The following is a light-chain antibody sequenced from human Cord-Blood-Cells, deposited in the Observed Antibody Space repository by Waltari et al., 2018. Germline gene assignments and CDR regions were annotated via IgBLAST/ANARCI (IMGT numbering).Light chain of an antibody. J-gene: IGKJ1*01. CDR1: QSVSSN. CDR3: QQYNNWPGT. Sequence: EIVMTQSPATLSVSPGERATLSCRASQSVSSNLAWYQQKPGQAPRLLIYGASTRATGIPARVSGSGSGTEFTLTISSLQSEDFAVYYCQQYNNWPGTFGQGTKGEIK. V-gene: IGKV3-15*01. CDR2: GAS.